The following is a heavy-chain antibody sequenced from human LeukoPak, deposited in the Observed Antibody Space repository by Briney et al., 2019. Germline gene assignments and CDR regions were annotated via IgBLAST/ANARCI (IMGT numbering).Heavy chain of an antibody. D-gene: IGHD4-17*01. CDR1: GGSISSSSYY. CDR3: ASCMTTASFTFDP. V-gene: IGHV4-39*01. J-gene: IGHJ5*02. Sequence: PSETLSLTCTVSGGSISSSSYYWGWIRQPPGKGLEWIGSIYYSGSTYYNPSLKSRVTISVDTSKNQFSLKLSSVTAADTAVYYCASCMTTASFTFDPWGQGTLVTVSS. CDR2: IYYSGST.